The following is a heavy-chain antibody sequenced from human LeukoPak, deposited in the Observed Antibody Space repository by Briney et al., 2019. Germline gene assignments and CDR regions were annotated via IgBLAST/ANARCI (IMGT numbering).Heavy chain of an antibody. Sequence: GSLRLSCAASGFTVSSNYMSWVRQAPGKGLVWVSDMNEYATTRRYADAVKGRFTISRDNAKNTLYLQMNNLRAEDTAMYFCARGGVNPVDHWGQGTLVTVSS. V-gene: IGHV3-74*01. D-gene: IGHD1-14*01. CDR2: MNEYATTR. CDR1: GFTVSSNY. CDR3: ARGGVNPVDH. J-gene: IGHJ4*02.